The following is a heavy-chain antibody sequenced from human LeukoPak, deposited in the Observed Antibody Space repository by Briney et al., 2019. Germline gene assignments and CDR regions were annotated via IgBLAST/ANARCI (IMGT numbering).Heavy chain of an antibody. CDR2: ISSNGGST. V-gene: IGHV3-64*01. Sequence: GGSLRLSCAASGFTFSSYAMNWVRLAPGKGLEYVSAISSNGGSTYYANSVKGRFPISRDNSKNTLYLQMGSLRAEDMAVYYCAYARRRGAFDIWGQGIMVTVSS. CDR3: AYARRRGAFDI. D-gene: IGHD6-6*01. CDR1: GFTFSSYA. J-gene: IGHJ3*02.